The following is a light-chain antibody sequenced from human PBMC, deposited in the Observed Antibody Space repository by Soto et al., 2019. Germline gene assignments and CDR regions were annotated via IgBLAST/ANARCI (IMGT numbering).Light chain of an antibody. CDR1: SSNIGAGYD. Sequence: QSVLTQPPSVSGAPGQRVTISCTGSSSNIGAGYDIHWYQQLPGTAPKLLIYGNNNRPSGVPDRFSGSKSGTSASLAITGLQAEDEADYYCHSYDSSLSNYVFGTGTKVTVL. CDR3: HSYDSSLSNYV. J-gene: IGLJ1*01. V-gene: IGLV1-40*01. CDR2: GNN.